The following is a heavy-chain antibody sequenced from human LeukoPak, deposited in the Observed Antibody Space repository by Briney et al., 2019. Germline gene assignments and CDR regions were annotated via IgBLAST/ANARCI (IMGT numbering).Heavy chain of an antibody. D-gene: IGHD4-17*01. Sequence: GRSLRLSCAASGFTFSSCGMHWVRQAPGKGLEWVAVIWYDGSHQYYADSVKGRFTISRDSSKNTLYLQMNSLRGEDTAVYYCARGDLYGDYVILNWGQGTLVTVSS. J-gene: IGHJ4*02. CDR2: IWYDGSHQ. CDR3: ARGDLYGDYVILN. CDR1: GFTFSSCG. V-gene: IGHV3-33*01.